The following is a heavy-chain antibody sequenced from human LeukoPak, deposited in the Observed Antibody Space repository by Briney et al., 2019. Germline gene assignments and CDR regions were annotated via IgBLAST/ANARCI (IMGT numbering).Heavy chain of an antibody. CDR1: GGSISSYY. V-gene: IGHV4-59*01. CDR3: ARAYYYGSGSYAFDI. Sequence: SETLSLTCTVSGGSISSYYWSWIRQPPGKGLEWIGYIYYSGSTNYNPSLKSRVTISVDTSKNQFSLKLSSVTAADTAVYYCARAYYYGSGSYAFDIWGQGTMVTVS. J-gene: IGHJ3*02. CDR2: IYYSGST. D-gene: IGHD3-10*01.